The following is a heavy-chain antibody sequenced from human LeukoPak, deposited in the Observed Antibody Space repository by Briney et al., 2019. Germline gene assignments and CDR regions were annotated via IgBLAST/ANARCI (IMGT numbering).Heavy chain of an antibody. J-gene: IGHJ4*02. V-gene: IGHV4-31*03. CDR1: GGSISSGSYY. CDR2: IYYSGTT. CDR3: ARGASREGY. Sequence: KPSETLSLTCTVSGGSISSGSYYRSWTRQHPGKGLEWIGYIYYSGTTYYNPSLKSRITMSVDTSKNQFSLKLSSVTAADTAVYYCARGASREGYWGQGTLVTVSS. D-gene: IGHD1-26*01.